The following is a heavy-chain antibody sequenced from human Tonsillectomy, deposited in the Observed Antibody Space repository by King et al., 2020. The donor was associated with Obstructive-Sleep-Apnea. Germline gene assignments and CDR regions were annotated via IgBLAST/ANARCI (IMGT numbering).Heavy chain of an antibody. D-gene: IGHD3-22*01. CDR1: GFTFSRYA. Sequence: VQLVESGGGVVQPGRSLRLSCAASGFTFSRYAMHWVRQAPGKGLEWVAIISYDGSNQYFADSVKGRFTISRDNSKNTLFLQMNSLRAEDTAVYYCAKDVDDYYDPSGEDYWGQGTLVTVSS. CDR2: ISYDGSNQ. V-gene: IGHV3-30*18. J-gene: IGHJ4*02. CDR3: AKDVDDYYDPSGEDY.